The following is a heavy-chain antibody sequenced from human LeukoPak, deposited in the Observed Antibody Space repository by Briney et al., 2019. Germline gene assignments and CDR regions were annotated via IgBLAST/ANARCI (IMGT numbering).Heavy chain of an antibody. Sequence: PSESLSLTCTVSGGSISSSSYYWGWTRQPPGKGLEWIGSIYYSGSTYYNPFLKGRVTISVDTSKNQFSLKLSSVTAADTAVYYCARDPLGYSYGEGAFDIWGQGTMVTVSS. CDR3: ARDPLGYSYGEGAFDI. J-gene: IGHJ3*02. CDR2: IYYSGST. V-gene: IGHV4-39*01. D-gene: IGHD5-18*01. CDR1: GGSISSSSYY.